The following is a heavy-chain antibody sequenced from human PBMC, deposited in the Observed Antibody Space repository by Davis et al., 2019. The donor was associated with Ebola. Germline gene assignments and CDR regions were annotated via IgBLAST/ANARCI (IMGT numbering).Heavy chain of an antibody. V-gene: IGHV3-48*01. Sequence: GGSLRLSCAASGFTFSSYSMNWVRQAPGKGLEWVSYISSSSSTIYYADSVKGRFIISRDNSKNTLYLQMNSLRAEDTAVYYCARDRRGFRRYGDFDYWGQGTLVTVSS. J-gene: IGHJ4*02. CDR2: ISSSSSTI. D-gene: IGHD2-15*01. CDR3: ARDRRGFRRYGDFDY. CDR1: GFTFSSYS.